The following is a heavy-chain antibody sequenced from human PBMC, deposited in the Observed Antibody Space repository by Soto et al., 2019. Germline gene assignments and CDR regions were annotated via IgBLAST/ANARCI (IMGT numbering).Heavy chain of an antibody. CDR2: INAGNGNT. CDR3: ARDLGSSPYYYYYGMDV. Sequence: ASVKVSCKASGYTFTSYAMHWVRQAPGQRLEWMGWINAGNGNTKYSQKFQGRVTITRDTSASTAYMELSSLRSEDTAVYYCARDLGSSPYYYYYGMDVWGQGTTVTVSS. V-gene: IGHV1-3*01. D-gene: IGHD6-6*01. CDR1: GYTFTSYA. J-gene: IGHJ6*02.